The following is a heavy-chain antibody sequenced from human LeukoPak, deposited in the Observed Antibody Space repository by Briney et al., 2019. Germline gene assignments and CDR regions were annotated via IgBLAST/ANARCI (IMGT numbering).Heavy chain of an antibody. D-gene: IGHD3-10*01. Sequence: PSETLSLTCTVSGGSISSSPYYWGWIRQAPGKGLEWIGEINHSGSTNYNPSLKSRVTISVDMSKNQFSLKLKFVTAADTAVYYCARAGWFGQLYGPLDHWGQGTLVTVSS. V-gene: IGHV4-39*07. J-gene: IGHJ4*02. CDR1: GGSISSSPYY. CDR3: ARAGWFGQLYGPLDH. CDR2: INHSGST.